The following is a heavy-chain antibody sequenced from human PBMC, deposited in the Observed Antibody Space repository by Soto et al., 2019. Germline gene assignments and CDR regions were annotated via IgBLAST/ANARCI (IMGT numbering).Heavy chain of an antibody. Sequence: SETLSLTSAVSGGFISSGGYSWSWIRQPPGKGLEWIGYIYYSGSTNYNPSLKSRVTISVDTSKNQFSLKLSSVTAADTAVYYCARSDGRYWGQGTLVTVSS. CDR3: ARSDGRY. J-gene: IGHJ4*02. CDR2: IYYSGST. CDR1: GGFISSGGYS. V-gene: IGHV4-61*08.